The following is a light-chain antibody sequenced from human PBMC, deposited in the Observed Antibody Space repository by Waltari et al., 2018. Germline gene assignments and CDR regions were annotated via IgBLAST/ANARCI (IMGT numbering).Light chain of an antibody. Sequence: DIQMNQSPSSLSASVADSVTITYRASQTISNYLNWYQQKPGKVPKLLIYSASKLQSGGPSRFNGGGSGTDFTLTISSLQPEDCASYYCQQSFGSLTFGGGTTVE. V-gene: IGKV1-39*01. J-gene: IGKJ4*01. CDR1: QTISNY. CDR3: QQSFGSLT. CDR2: SAS.